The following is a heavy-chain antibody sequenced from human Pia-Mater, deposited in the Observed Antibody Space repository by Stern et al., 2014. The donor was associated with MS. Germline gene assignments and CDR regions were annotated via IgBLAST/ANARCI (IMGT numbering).Heavy chain of an antibody. CDR1: GFELSNARVA. J-gene: IGHJ5*02. D-gene: IGHD3-16*02. CDR2: LFFNDAK. Sequence: QVTLKESGPVLVKPTETLTLTCTVSGFELSNARVAVSWIRQPPGKALEWLAQLFFNDAKSYSPSLKSRLTISKDSSKNQVVLTLANVDPVDTATYYCARIGLYYDYLWGDYRPNWFDPWGQGLLVTVSS. CDR3: ARIGLYYDYLWGDYRPNWFDP. V-gene: IGHV2-26*01.